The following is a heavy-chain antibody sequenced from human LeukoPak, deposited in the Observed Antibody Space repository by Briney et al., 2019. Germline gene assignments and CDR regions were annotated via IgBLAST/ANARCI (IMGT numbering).Heavy chain of an antibody. CDR1: GYTFTGYY. D-gene: IGHD3-10*01. CDR3: ARKNYYGSGSSEN. Sequence: GASVKVSCKASGYTFTGYYMHWVRQAPGQGLEWMGWINPNSGGTNYAQKFQGRVTMTRDTSISTAYMELSRLRSDDTAVYYCARKNYYGSGSSENWGQGTLVTVSS. J-gene: IGHJ4*02. V-gene: IGHV1-2*02. CDR2: INPNSGGT.